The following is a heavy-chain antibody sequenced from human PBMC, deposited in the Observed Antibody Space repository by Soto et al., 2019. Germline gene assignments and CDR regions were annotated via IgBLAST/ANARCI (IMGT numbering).Heavy chain of an antibody. CDR3: ARDPFHYYDSCGSSRDYSVMDA. D-gene: IGHD3-22*01. CDR2: IYYSGST. Sequence: SETLSLTCTVSGGSISSGGYYWSWIRQHPGKGLEWIGYIYYSGSTYYNPSLKSRVTISVDTSKNQFSLKLSSVTAADTAVYYCARDPFHYYDSCGSSRDYSVMDARAQGTKITLS. V-gene: IGHV4-31*03. J-gene: IGHJ6*02. CDR1: GGSISSGGYY.